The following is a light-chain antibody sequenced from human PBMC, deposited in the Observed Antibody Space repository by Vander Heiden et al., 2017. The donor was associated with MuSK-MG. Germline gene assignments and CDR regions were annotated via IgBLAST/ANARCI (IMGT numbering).Light chain of an antibody. J-gene: IGLJ1*01. CDR2: SNN. Sequence: SVLTQPPSASGTPAQRVTISCSGSSSNIGRNIVNWYQQLPGTAPNLLIYSNNQRPSGVPDRFSGSKSGTSASLAISGLRSEDEADYHCAAWDDSLDDFVFGTGTEVTVL. CDR3: AAWDDSLDDFV. V-gene: IGLV1-44*01. CDR1: SSNIGRNI.